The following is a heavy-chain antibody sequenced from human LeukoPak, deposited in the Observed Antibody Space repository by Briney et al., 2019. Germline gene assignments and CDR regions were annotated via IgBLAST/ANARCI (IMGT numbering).Heavy chain of an antibody. CDR3: AADPIVVVPAASSGPSEDYYYYYGMDV. D-gene: IGHD2-2*01. J-gene: IGHJ6*02. V-gene: IGHV1-58*01. CDR1: GFTFTSSA. CDR2: IVVGSGNT. Sequence: GASVKVSCKASGFTFTSSAVQWVRQARGQRLEWIGWIVVGSGNTNYAQKFQERVTITRDMSTSTAYKELSSLRSEDTAVYYCAADPIVVVPAASSGPSEDYYYYYGMDVWGQGTTVTVSS.